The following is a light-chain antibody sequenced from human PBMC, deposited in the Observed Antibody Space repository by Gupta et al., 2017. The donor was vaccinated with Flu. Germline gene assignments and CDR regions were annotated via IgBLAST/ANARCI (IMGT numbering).Light chain of an antibody. J-gene: IGLJ1*01. CDR3: QSSDSTSTYV. Sequence: PGQTARITCSGDALSRQFAYWYQQKPGQAPVLLIYKDNERPSGIPERFSGSSSGTTVTLTITGVQAGDEADYYCQSSDSTSTYVFGTGTKVTVL. CDR2: KDN. V-gene: IGLV3-25*03. CDR1: ALSRQF.